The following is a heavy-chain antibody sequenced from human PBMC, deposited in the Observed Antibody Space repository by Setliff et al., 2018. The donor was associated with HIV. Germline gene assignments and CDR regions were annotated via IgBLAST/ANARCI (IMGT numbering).Heavy chain of an antibody. CDR3: ARGHEWLRN. CDR1: GGSFSGFY. J-gene: IGHJ4*02. Sequence: SETLSLTCAVYGGSFSGFYWSWIRQPPGKGLEWIGEVHHSGSTNYNPSLKSRVTISVDTSKNQVSLRLSPVTAADTAVYYCARGHEWLRNWGQGALVTVSS. CDR2: VHHSGST. D-gene: IGHD5-12*01. V-gene: IGHV4-34*01.